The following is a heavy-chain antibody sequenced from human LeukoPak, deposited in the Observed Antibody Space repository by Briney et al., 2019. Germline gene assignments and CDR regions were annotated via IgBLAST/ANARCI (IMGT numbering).Heavy chain of an antibody. V-gene: IGHV3-21*01. J-gene: IGHJ6*02. CDR2: ISSSSSYI. CDR3: ARSIAARPRLYYYGMDV. Sequence: GGSLRLSCAASGFTFSSYSMNWVRQAPGKGLEWVSSISSSSSYIYYADSVKGRLTISRDNAKNSLYLQMNSLRAEDTAVYYCARSIAARPRLYYYGMDVWGQGTTVTVSS. CDR1: GFTFSSYS. D-gene: IGHD6-6*01.